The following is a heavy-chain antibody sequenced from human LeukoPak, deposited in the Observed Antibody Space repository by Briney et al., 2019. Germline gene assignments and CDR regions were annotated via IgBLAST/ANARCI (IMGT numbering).Heavy chain of an antibody. J-gene: IGHJ4*02. CDR3: AKDSGGYNLLFDY. CDR2: ISGSGGST. V-gene: IGHV3-23*01. CDR1: GFTFSTYA. D-gene: IGHD5-24*01. Sequence: PGGSLRLSCAASGFTFSTYAMNWVRQAPGKGLEWVSAISGSGGSTYYADSVKGRFTISRDNSKNTLYLQMNSLRAEDTAVYYCAKDSGGYNLLFDYWGQGTLVTVSS.